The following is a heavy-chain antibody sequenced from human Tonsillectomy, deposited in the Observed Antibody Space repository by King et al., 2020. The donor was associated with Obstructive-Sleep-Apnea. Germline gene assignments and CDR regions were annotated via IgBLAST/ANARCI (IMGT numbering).Heavy chain of an antibody. J-gene: IGHJ4*02. D-gene: IGHD6-19*01. CDR3: ARHTASGWYDEYFDY. CDR2: IYYSGST. CDR1: GGSISSSSYY. Sequence: LQLQESGPGLVKPSETLSLTCTVSGGSISSSSYYWGWIRQPPGKGLEWIGRIYYSGSTYYNPSLKSRVTISVDTSKNQFSLKLSSVTAADTAVYYCARHTASGWYDEYFDYWGQGTLVTVSS. V-gene: IGHV4-39*01.